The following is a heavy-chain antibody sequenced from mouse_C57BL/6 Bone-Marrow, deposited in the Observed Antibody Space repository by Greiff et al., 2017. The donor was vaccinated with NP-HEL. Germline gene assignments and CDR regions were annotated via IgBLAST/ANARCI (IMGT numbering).Heavy chain of an antibody. Sequence: VQGVESGAELARPGASVKLSCKASGYTFTSYGISWVKQRTGQGLEWIGEIYPRSGNTYYNEKFKGKATLTADKSSSTAYMELRSLTSEDSAVYFCARLGKANWYFDYWGQGTTLTVSS. D-gene: IGHD4-1*01. CDR1: GYTFTSYG. CDR2: IYPRSGNT. J-gene: IGHJ2*01. CDR3: ARLGKANWYFDY. V-gene: IGHV1-81*01.